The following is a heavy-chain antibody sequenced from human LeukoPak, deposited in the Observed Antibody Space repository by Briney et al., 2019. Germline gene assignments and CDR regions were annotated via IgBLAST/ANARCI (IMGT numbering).Heavy chain of an antibody. CDR1: GFTFSSYA. CDR3: AKDTLSWLQLFFDY. J-gene: IGHJ4*02. Sequence: GGSPRLSCAASGFTFSSYAMSWVRQAPGKGLELVSAISGSGGSTYYADSVKGRFTISRDNSKNTLYLQMNSLRAEDTAVYYCAKDTLSWLQLFFDYWGQGTLVTVSS. CDR2: ISGSGGST. V-gene: IGHV3-23*01. D-gene: IGHD5-24*01.